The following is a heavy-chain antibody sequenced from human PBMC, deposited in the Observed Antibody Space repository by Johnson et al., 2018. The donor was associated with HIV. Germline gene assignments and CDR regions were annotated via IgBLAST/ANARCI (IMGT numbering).Heavy chain of an antibody. CDR3: ARVAAAGPDAFDI. Sequence: QVQLVESGGGVVQPGGSLRLSCAASGFTFSSYGMHWVRQAPGKGLEWVALISYDGNIKYYADSVKGRFTISRDNSKNTLYVQMNRLRIEDTAVYHCARVAAAGPDAFDIWGQGTMVTVSS. J-gene: IGHJ3*02. CDR1: GFTFSSYG. V-gene: IGHV3-30*19. D-gene: IGHD6-13*01. CDR2: ISYDGNIK.